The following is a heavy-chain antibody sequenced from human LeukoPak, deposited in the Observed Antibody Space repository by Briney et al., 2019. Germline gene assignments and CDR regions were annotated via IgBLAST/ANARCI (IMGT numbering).Heavy chain of an antibody. V-gene: IGHV3-53*05. CDR2: IYSGGST. D-gene: IGHD3-10*01. Sequence: AGGSLRLSCAASGFTVSSNYMSWVRQAPGKGLEWVSVIYSGGSTFYADSVKGRFTISRDNSNNMVYLQMNSLRVEDAAIYFCAKWGAQSGTYRALDYWGQGTLVTVSS. CDR1: GFTVSSNY. CDR3: AKWGAQSGTYRALDY. J-gene: IGHJ4*02.